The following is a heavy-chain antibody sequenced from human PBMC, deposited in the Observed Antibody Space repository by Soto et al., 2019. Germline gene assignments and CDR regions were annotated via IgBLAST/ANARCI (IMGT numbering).Heavy chain of an antibody. V-gene: IGHV5-10-1*01. D-gene: IGHD6-13*01. Sequence: GESRKIPWRGSGYSLTRYWNSWVRQMPGKGLERMGRIDPSDSYTNYSPSFQGHVTISANKSISTAYLQWSSLKASDTAMYYCASQINGGSSWTYSYYYNGMAVWGQGPTVTVSS. CDR3: ASQINGGSSWTYSYYYNGMAV. J-gene: IGHJ6*02. CDR1: GYSLTRYW. CDR2: IDPSDSYT.